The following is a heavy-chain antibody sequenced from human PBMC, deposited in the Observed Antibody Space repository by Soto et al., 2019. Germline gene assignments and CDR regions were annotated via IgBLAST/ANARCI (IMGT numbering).Heavy chain of an antibody. CDR3: AREEDAQPNNYYYGMDV. CDR2: IIPIFGTA. Sequence: QVQLVQSGAEVKKPGSSVKVSCKASGGTFSSYAISWVRQAPGQGLEWMGGIIPIFGTANYAQKFQGRVTITADESTSTAYMELSSLRSEDTAAYYCAREEDAQPNNYYYGMDVWGQGTTVTVSS. CDR1: GGTFSSYA. V-gene: IGHV1-69*01. J-gene: IGHJ6*02.